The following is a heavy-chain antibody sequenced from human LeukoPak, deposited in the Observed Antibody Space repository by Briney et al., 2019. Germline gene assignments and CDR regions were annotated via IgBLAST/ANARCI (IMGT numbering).Heavy chain of an antibody. CDR2: INHSGST. CDR1: GGSISSYY. Sequence: PSETLSLTCTVSGGSISSYYWSWNRQPPGKGLEWIGEINHSGSTNYNPSLKSRVTISVDTSKNQFSLKLSSVTAADTAVYYCARWRGVYYYYYYMDVWGKGTTVTISS. V-gene: IGHV4-34*01. D-gene: IGHD2-8*01. J-gene: IGHJ6*03. CDR3: ARWRGVYYYYYYMDV.